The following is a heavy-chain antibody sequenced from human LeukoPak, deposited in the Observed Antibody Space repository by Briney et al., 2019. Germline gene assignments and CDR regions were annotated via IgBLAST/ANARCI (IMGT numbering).Heavy chain of an antibody. D-gene: IGHD4-17*01. Sequence: GGSLRLSCAASGFTVSRNYMSWVRQAPGMGLEWVSVIYSGGTTYYADSVKGRFTIPRDNSKNTLYLQMNSLRAEDTAVYYCARDTNGDHYFDYWGQGALVTVSS. V-gene: IGHV3-53*01. CDR1: GFTVSRNY. J-gene: IGHJ4*02. CDR2: IYSGGTT. CDR3: ARDTNGDHYFDY.